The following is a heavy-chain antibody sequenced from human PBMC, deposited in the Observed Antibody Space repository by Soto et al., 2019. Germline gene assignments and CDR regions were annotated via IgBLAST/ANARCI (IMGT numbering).Heavy chain of an antibody. J-gene: IGHJ6*04. D-gene: IGHD3-3*01. V-gene: IGHV1-69*13. CDR1: GDTFSTYT. CDR3: AREVFVLFPPTVNSDYYYSAMDV. CDR2: IIPRSATS. Sequence: SVKVSCKASGDTFSTYTITWMRQAPGQGLEWMGGIIPRSATSKYAQKFQGRVTITADESTSTVYMELRTLRPEDTAVYYGAREVFVLFPPTVNSDYYYSAMDVWGKGTRATSPS.